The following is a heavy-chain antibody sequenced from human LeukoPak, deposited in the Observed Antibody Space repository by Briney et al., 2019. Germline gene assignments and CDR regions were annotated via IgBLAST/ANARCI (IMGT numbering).Heavy chain of an antibody. D-gene: IGHD3-3*01. J-gene: IGHJ4*02. CDR2: INWNGGST. V-gene: IGHV3-20*04. CDR3: ARDAALPGTSNYDFWSGYYWHDY. Sequence: GGSLRLSCAASGFTFDDYGMSWVRQAPGKGLEWVSGINWNGGSTGYADSVKGRFTISRDNAKNSLYLQMNSLRAEDTALYYCARDAALPGTSNYDFWSGYYWHDYWGQGTLVTVSS. CDR1: GFTFDDYG.